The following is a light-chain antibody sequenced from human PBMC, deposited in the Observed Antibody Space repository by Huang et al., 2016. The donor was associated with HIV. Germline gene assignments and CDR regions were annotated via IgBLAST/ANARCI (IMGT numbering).Light chain of an antibody. J-gene: IGKJ2*01. CDR1: QSLLYNSNNKNY. CDR2: WAS. V-gene: IGKV4-1*01. Sequence: DIVMTQSPDSLAVSLGERATINCKSSQSLLYNSNNKNYLASYQQKPGQPPNLLIYWASSETDFTLTISSLQAEDVAVYYCQQHYSSPPTFGQGTKLEIK. CDR3: QQHYSSPPT.